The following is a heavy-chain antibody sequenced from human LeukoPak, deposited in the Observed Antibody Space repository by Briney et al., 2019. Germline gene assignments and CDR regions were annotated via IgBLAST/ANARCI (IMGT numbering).Heavy chain of an antibody. CDR3: ASDGRIVRGVKGDAFDI. D-gene: IGHD3-10*01. CDR2: ISSSGSTI. V-gene: IGHV3-11*04. Sequence: GGSLRLSCAASGFTFSDYYMSWIRQAPGRGLEWVSYISSSGSTIYYADSVKGRFTISRDNAKNSLYLQMNSLRAEDTAVYYCASDGRIVRGVKGDAFDIWGQGTMVTVSS. J-gene: IGHJ3*02. CDR1: GFTFSDYY.